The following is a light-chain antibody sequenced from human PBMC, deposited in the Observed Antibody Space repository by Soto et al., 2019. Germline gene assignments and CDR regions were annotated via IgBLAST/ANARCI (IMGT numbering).Light chain of an antibody. V-gene: IGKV3-20*01. CDR1: QSVSSSY. Sequence: EIVLPQSPGTLSLSPGERATLSCRASQSVSSSYLAWYQQKPGQAPRLLIYRTSNRATGIPDRFSGSASGTDFTLTINRLEPEDFAVYYCHLYGISPHFGQRTRLENK. J-gene: IGKJ5*01. CDR2: RTS. CDR3: HLYGISPH.